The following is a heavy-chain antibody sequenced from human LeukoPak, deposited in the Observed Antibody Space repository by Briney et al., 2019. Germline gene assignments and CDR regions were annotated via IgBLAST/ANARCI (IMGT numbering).Heavy chain of an antibody. CDR3: ARRTAASAIDY. Sequence: PSETLSLTCTVSGGSTSSSSNFYWDWIRQPPGKGLEWIGNIYYSGSTFYSPSLKSRVTISVDTSENQFSLKLSSVTAADTAVYYCARRTAASAIDYWGQGTLVTVSS. CDR2: IYYSGST. CDR1: GGSTSSSSNFY. D-gene: IGHD2-15*01. V-gene: IGHV4-39*01. J-gene: IGHJ4*02.